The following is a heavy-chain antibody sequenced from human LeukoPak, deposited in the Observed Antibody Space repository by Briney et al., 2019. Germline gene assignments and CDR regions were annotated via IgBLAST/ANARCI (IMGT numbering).Heavy chain of an antibody. J-gene: IGHJ5*02. Sequence: GGSLRLSCAASGFTFSSYWMHWVRQAPGKGLVWVSRINSDESSTNYADSVKGRFTISRDNAKNTLYLQMNSLGAEDTAVYYCARAYYGSGSHQGDWFDPWGQGTLVTVSS. V-gene: IGHV3-74*01. D-gene: IGHD3-10*01. CDR1: GFTFSSYW. CDR2: INSDESST. CDR3: ARAYYGSGSHQGDWFDP.